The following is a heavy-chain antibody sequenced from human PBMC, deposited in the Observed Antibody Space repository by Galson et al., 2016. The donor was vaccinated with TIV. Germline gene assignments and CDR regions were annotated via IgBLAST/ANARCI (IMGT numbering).Heavy chain of an antibody. CDR3: ARAPLRYCSGGDCSSRYFDY. CDR2: IYFGGDT. J-gene: IGHJ4*02. Sequence: TLSLTCTVSGDSISSGGYSWNWIRQPPGKGLEWIGYIYFGGDTYYNPSLKSRVTLSVDTSKNQFSLNLNSVTAADTAVYYCARAPLRYCSGGDCSSRYFDYWGQGTLLTVSS. V-gene: IGHV4-30-2*03. D-gene: IGHD2-15*01. CDR1: GDSISSGGYS.